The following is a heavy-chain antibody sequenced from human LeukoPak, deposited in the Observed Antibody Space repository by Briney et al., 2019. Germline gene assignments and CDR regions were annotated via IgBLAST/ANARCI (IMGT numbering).Heavy chain of an antibody. CDR3: ARGPTYGDYSEGVFDI. J-gene: IGHJ3*02. CDR1: GGSISGYY. Sequence: SETLSLTCTVSGGSISGYYWSWIRQPPGKGLEWIGYIYYSGSTNYNPSLMSRVTISLDTSKNQFSQKLGSVTAADTAVYYCARGPTYGDYSEGVFDIWGQGTMVTVSS. D-gene: IGHD4-17*01. CDR2: IYYSGST. V-gene: IGHV4-59*01.